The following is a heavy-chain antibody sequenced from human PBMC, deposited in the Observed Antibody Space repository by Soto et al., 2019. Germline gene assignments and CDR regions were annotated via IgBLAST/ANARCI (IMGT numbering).Heavy chain of an antibody. CDR1: GFSISSSGVG. J-gene: IGHJ2*01. CDR2: IYWDDDK. V-gene: IGHV2-5*02. D-gene: IGHD4-17*01. Sequence: QITLKESGPPLVKPTQTLTLTCTFSGFSISSSGVGVAWIRQPPGKALEWLALIYWDDDKRYSPSLKSRVTIPKDTSKNQVVLRMTNMDPGDTATYYCVHRRSEDSGDYRPGGFDLWGRGTLVTVSS. CDR3: VHRRSEDSGDYRPGGFDL.